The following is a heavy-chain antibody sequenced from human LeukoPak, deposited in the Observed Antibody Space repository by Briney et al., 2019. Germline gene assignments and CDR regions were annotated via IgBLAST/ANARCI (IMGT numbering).Heavy chain of an antibody. CDR2: IIPIFGTA. V-gene: IGHV1-69*06. D-gene: IGHD2-2*01. CDR3: AREGPIVVVPAALDY. Sequence: SVKVSCKASGGTFSSYAIRWVRQAPGQGLEWMGGIIPIFGTANYAQKFQGRVTITADKSTSTAYMELSSLRSEDTAVYYCAREGPIVVVPAALDYWGQGTLVTVSS. CDR1: GGTFSSYA. J-gene: IGHJ4*02.